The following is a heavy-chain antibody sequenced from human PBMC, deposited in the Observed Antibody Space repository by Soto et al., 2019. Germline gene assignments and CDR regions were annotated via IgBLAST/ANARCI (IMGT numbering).Heavy chain of an antibody. CDR3: ARERLPNYYDSSGYSGLYDY. D-gene: IGHD3-22*01. CDR2: IYYSGST. Sequence: SETLSLTCTVSGGSISSYYWSWIRQPPGKGLEWIGYIYYSGSTNYNPSLKSRVTISVDTSKHQFPLKLSSVTAADTAVYYCARERLPNYYDSSGYSGLYDYWGQGTLVTVSS. CDR1: GGSISSYY. V-gene: IGHV4-59*01. J-gene: IGHJ4*02.